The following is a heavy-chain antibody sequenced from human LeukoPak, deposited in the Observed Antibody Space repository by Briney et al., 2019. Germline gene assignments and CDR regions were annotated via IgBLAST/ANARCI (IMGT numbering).Heavy chain of an antibody. CDR2: MNPNSGNT. D-gene: IGHD6-19*01. CDR3: ARDLHSSGWYDVAWY. Sequence: ASVKVSCKASGYTFTSYDINWVRQATGQGLEWMGWMNPNSGNTGYAQKFQGRVTMTRNTSISTAYMELSSLRSEDTAVYYCARDLHSSGWYDVAWYWGQETPVTVSS. CDR1: GYTFTSYD. V-gene: IGHV1-8*01. J-gene: IGHJ4*02.